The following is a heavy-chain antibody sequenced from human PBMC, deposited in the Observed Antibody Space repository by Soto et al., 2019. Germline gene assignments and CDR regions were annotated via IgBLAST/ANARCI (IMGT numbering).Heavy chain of an antibody. CDR2: INHSGST. D-gene: IGHD6-25*01. V-gene: IGHV4-34*01. J-gene: IGHJ6*03. CDR3: ARDAAGMDV. Sequence: QVQLQQWGAGLLKPSETMSLTCAVYGGSFSGYSWNWIRQPPGKGLEWIGEINHSGSTNYNPSLESRVVISVDTSRNQFSLKLTSVTAADTAVYFCARDAAGMDVWGKGTTVTVSS. CDR1: GGSFSGYS.